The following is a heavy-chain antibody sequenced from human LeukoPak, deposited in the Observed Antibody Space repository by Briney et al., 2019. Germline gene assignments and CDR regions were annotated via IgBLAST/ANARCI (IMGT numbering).Heavy chain of an antibody. J-gene: IGHJ3*01. D-gene: IGHD3-10*01. CDR1: AGMFNTYT. Sequence: GASVKVSCKASAGMFNTYTISWVRQAPGHGLEWMGRISPLSATPSPSQWIQGRVTITADISTNTVYLDLSSLRSEDTALYFCAGDPPGTPVGFDVWGQGTMVTVSS. CDR2: ISPLSATP. V-gene: IGHV1-69*08. CDR3: AGDPPGTPVGFDV.